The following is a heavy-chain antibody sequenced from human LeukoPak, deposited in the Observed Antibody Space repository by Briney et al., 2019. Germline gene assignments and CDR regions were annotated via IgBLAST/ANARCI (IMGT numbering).Heavy chain of an antibody. CDR1: GYTFTVYY. CDR2: ISAYRGNT. V-gene: IGHV1-18*04. D-gene: IGHD6-13*01. Sequence: TSVKVSCKSSGYTFTVYYMHLGRQAPGQGHEWMGWISAYRGNTNYAQRRQGRVNITTYTSTSTTYMELRRLRSDDTGMYDCARGQQQLVNYFDYWGQGTPVTVP. J-gene: IGHJ4*02. CDR3: ARGQQQLVNYFDY.